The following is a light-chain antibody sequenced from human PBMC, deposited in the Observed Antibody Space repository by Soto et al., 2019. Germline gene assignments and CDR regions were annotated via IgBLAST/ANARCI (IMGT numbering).Light chain of an antibody. J-gene: IGKJ1*01. CDR1: QSLLHSNGYNY. Sequence: VMTQSPFSLPVTPGEPASTPCRSSQSLLHSNGYNYLDWYLQKPGQPPKLLIYWASTRESGVPDRFSGSGSGTDFTLTISSLQAEDVAVYYCQQYYSTPWTFGQGTKVDIK. CDR3: QQYYSTPWT. CDR2: WAS. V-gene: IGKV4-1*01.